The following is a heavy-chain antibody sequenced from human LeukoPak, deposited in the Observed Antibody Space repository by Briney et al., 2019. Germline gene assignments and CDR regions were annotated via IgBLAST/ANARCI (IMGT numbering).Heavy chain of an antibody. CDR1: RLTFSRYS. CDR3: AYSYRRSYYYYSYIDF. CDR2: IRSSSSHI. Sequence: PGGSLRLSCAVSRLTFSRYSMNWDRQARRRGREWVSSIRSSSSHILYADSVKGGFNIPRDNAKHSLYLQVNSQISEHTGMYYLAYSYRRSYYYYSYIDFWGKGTTVTVSS. V-gene: IGHV3-21*01. J-gene: IGHJ6*03. D-gene: IGHD1-14*01.